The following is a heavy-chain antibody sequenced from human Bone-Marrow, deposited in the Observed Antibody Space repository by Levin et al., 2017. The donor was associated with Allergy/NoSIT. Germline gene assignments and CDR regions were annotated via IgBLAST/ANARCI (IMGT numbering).Heavy chain of an antibody. CDR1: GFTSGFYA. CDR3: AKMEQQLLKGTFEY. J-gene: IGHJ1*01. D-gene: IGHD6-13*01. Sequence: GGSLRLSCAASGFTSGFYAMSWVRQAPGKGLEWVSGIIGSGGDTSYADSVRGRFPISRDSSKNTLYLQMNSLRVEDTAVYYCAKMEQQLLKGTFEYWGQGAQVTVSS. V-gene: IGHV3-23*01. CDR2: IIGSGGDT.